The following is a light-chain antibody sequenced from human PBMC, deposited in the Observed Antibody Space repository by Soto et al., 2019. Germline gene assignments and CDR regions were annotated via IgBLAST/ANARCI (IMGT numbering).Light chain of an antibody. Sequence: IQLTQSPSSLSASVGDRVTITCRASQDISSSLAWYQQKPGKAPKLLISAVSTLQSGVPSRFSGSGSGTDFTLTITSLQPEDFATYYCQQVNRYPWTFGQGTKVDIK. CDR2: AVS. J-gene: IGKJ1*01. CDR3: QQVNRYPWT. CDR1: QDISSS. V-gene: IGKV1-9*01.